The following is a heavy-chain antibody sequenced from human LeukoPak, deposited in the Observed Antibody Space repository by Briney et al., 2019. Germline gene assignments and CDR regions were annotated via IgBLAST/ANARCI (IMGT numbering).Heavy chain of an antibody. Sequence: PGRSLRLSCAASGFTFRDYVMHWVRQAPGKGLEWVALIWYDGTTKDYADSVKGRFTISRDNSKNTLYLQMNSLRAEDTAVYYCARARMVWGTTYYFAYWGQGTLVTVSS. D-gene: IGHD1-26*01. CDR1: GFTFRDYV. J-gene: IGHJ4*02. V-gene: IGHV3-33*01. CDR2: IWYDGTTK. CDR3: ARARMVWGTTYYFAY.